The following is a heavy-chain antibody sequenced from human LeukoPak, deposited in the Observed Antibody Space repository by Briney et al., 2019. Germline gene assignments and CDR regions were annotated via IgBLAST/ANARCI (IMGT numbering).Heavy chain of an antibody. CDR1: GFTFNDHA. CDR2: INWNSDNI. CDR3: ARASYYYDTTGLGAVDI. Sequence: GGSLRLSCAASGFTFNDHAMYWVRQAPGKGLEWVSGINWNSDNIGYADSVKGRFTISRDDAKNSLLLQMNSLRTEDTALYYCARASYYYDTTGLGAVDIWGQGTMVTVSS. D-gene: IGHD3-22*01. V-gene: IGHV3-9*01. J-gene: IGHJ3*02.